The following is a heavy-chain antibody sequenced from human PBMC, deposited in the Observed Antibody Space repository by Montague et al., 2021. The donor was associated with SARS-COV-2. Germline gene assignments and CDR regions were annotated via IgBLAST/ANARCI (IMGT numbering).Heavy chain of an antibody. D-gene: IGHD6-19*01. J-gene: IGHJ4*02. CDR1: GFTFGDYA. CDR2: ISGDGATA. V-gene: IGHV3-23*01. CDR3: AKALYSGGFFFESGSDF. Sequence: SLRLSCAASGFTFGDYAINWVRQAPGKGLGWVASISGDGATAYYAESVLGRFAISRDNSKNTVLLQMDSPRVKDAAVYYCAKALYSGGFFFESGSDFWGQGTLVTVSS.